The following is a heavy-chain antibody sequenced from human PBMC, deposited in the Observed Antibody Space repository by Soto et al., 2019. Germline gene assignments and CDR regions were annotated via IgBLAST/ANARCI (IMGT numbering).Heavy chain of an antibody. J-gene: IGHJ4*02. CDR2: FYYSEST. D-gene: IGHD3-3*01. V-gene: IGHV4-39*01. Sequence: SETLSLTCAFSGGSIRSSSFYLGWIRQPPGKGLEWIGSFYYSESTYYNPSLKSRVIISVDTSKNQFSLKLSSVTAADTAVYYCATITIFGVVPNYFDYWGQGTLVTVSS. CDR1: GGSIRSSSFY. CDR3: ATITIFGVVPNYFDY.